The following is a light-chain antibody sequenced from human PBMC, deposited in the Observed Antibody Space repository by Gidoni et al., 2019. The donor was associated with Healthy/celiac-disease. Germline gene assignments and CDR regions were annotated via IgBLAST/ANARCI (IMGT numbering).Light chain of an antibody. CDR2: AAS. CDR3: QQLNSXPLT. CDR1: QGIISY. Sequence: DIQLTHSPSFLSASVGERVTITCRASQGIISYLAWYQQKPGKAPKLLIYAASTLQSGVPSRFSGSGSGTEFTLTISSLQPEDFATYYCQQLNSXPLTFXPXTKV. J-gene: IGKJ1*01. V-gene: IGKV1-9*01.